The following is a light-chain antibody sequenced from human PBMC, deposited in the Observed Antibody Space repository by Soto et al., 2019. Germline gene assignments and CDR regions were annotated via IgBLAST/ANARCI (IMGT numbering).Light chain of an antibody. J-gene: IGLJ3*02. CDR3: SSYTSRSTWV. V-gene: IGLV2-14*01. Sequence: QSVLTQPASVSGSPGQSITISCTGTSSDVGGYNYVSWYQQHPGKAPKLMIYKVTNRPSGVSNRFSGSKSGNTASLTISGLQAEDEADYYCSSYTSRSTWVFGGGTKVTVL. CDR1: SSDVGGYNY. CDR2: KVT.